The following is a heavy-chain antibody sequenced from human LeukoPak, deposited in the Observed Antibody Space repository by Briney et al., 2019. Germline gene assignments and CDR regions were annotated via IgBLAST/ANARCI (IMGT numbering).Heavy chain of an antibody. D-gene: IGHD6-13*01. Sequence: ASVKVSCKASGYDFSRYGINWVRLAPGQGLEWMGWMNPNNGDTDYAQNFQGRVTMTTDTSTSTAYMELRSLRSDDTAVYYCARDHGRAAAGRSFDYWGQGTLVTVSS. V-gene: IGHV1-18*01. CDR2: MNPNNGDT. CDR3: ARDHGRAAAGRSFDY. CDR1: GYDFSRYG. J-gene: IGHJ4*02.